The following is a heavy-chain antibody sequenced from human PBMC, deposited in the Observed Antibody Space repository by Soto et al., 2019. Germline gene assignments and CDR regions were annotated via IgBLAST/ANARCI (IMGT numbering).Heavy chain of an antibody. CDR3: ARGDTFWSGYYPYYYYGMDV. CDR1: GFTFSSYA. J-gene: IGHJ6*02. D-gene: IGHD3-3*01. V-gene: IGHV3-30-3*01. CDR2: ISYDGSNK. Sequence: GGSLRLSCAASGFTFSSYAMHWVRQAPGKGLEWVAVISYDGSNKYYADSVKGRFTISRDNSKNTLYLQMNSLRAEDTAVYYCARGDTFWSGYYPYYYYGMDVWGQGTTVTVSS.